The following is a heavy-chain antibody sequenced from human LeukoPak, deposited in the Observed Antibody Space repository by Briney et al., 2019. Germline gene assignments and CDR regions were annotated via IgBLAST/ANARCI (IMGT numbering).Heavy chain of an antibody. CDR2: INPNSGGT. V-gene: IGHV1-2*06. D-gene: IGHD1-1*01. Sequence: ASVKVSCKASGYTFTGYYMHWVRQAPGQGLEWMGRINPNSGGTNYAQKFQGRVTMTRDTSISTAYMELSRLRSDGTAVYYCATNPDPDKTKNWFDPWGQGTLVTVSS. CDR1: GYTFTGYY. J-gene: IGHJ5*02. CDR3: ATNPDPDKTKNWFDP.